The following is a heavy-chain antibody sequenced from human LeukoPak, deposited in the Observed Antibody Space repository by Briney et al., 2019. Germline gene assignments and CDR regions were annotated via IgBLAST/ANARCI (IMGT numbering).Heavy chain of an antibody. D-gene: IGHD3-3*02. CDR2: ISWNSGRI. J-gene: IGHJ4*02. Sequence: GGSLRLSCAASRFTFDDYAMHWVRHAPGKGLEWVSGISWNSGRIVYADAVKGRFTISRDNAKNSLYLQMNSLRAEDTAFYYCAKGAVALTESTIDYWGQGTLVTVSS. CDR3: AKGAVALTESTIDY. V-gene: IGHV3-9*01. CDR1: RFTFDDYA.